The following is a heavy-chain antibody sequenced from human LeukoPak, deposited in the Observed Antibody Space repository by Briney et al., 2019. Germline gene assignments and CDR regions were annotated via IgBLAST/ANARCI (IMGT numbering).Heavy chain of an antibody. CDR2: ISSSGSTI. CDR3: ARDIPITMVRGVIIGPWFDP. V-gene: IGHV3-11*01. J-gene: IGHJ5*02. D-gene: IGHD3-10*01. Sequence: GGSLRLSCAASGFTFSDYYMSWIRQAPGKGLEWVSYISSSGSTIYYADSVKGRFTISRDNAKNSLYLQMNSLRAEDTAVYYCARDIPITMVRGVIIGPWFDPWGQGTLVTVSS. CDR1: GFTFSDYY.